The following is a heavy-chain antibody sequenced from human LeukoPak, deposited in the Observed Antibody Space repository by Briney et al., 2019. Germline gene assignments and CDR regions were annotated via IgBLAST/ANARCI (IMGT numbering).Heavy chain of an antibody. V-gene: IGHV3-11*06. CDR3: ARDVVGPIDY. D-gene: IGHD2-15*01. J-gene: IGHJ4*02. CDR2: ISSSSSYT. Sequence: PGGSLRLSCAASGFTFSDYYMSWIRQAPGKGLEWVSYISSSSSYTNCADSVNGRFTISRDNAKNSLYLQMNSLRAEDTAVYYCARDVVGPIDYWGQGTLVTVSS. CDR1: GFTFSDYY.